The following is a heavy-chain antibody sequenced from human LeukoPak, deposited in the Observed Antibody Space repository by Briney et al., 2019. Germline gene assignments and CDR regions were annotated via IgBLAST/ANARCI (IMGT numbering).Heavy chain of an antibody. CDR1: GGSLSSYY. J-gene: IGHJ3*02. CDR2: IYYSGST. D-gene: IGHD1-26*01. V-gene: IGHV4-59*01. CDR3: ARGRVGASPNAFDI. Sequence: SETLSLTCTVSGGSLSSYYWSWIRQPPGKGLEWVGYIYYSGSTNYNPSLKSRVTISVDTSKNQFSLKLSSVTAADTAVYYCARGRVGASPNAFDIWGQGTMVTVSS.